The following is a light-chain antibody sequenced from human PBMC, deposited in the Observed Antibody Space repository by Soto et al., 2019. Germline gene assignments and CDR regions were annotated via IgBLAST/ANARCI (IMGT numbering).Light chain of an antibody. V-gene: IGLV2-23*01. CDR1: SSDVGSYNL. CDR2: EGS. Sequence: QSALTQPASVSGSPGQSITISCTGTSSDVGSYNLVSWYQQHPGKAPKLMIYEGSKRPSGVSNRFSGSKSGNTASLPISGLQAEDDADYYCFSYEGRSTFFGGGTKMTVL. CDR3: FSYEGRSTF. J-gene: IGLJ2*01.